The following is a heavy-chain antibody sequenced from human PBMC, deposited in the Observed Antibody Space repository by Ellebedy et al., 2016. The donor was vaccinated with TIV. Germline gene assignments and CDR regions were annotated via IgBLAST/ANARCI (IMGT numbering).Heavy chain of an antibody. Sequence: GESLKISXAASGFTFSNYGMHWVRQAPGKGLEWVAVISYDGIDESYADSVKGRFTISRDNYKNTLYLQMNSLRAEDTAVYYCAKDRNPDYGAIPGYYYGMDVWGQGTTVTVSS. V-gene: IGHV3-30*18. J-gene: IGHJ6*02. CDR1: GFTFSNYG. CDR2: ISYDGIDE. CDR3: AKDRNPDYGAIPGYYYGMDV. D-gene: IGHD4-17*01.